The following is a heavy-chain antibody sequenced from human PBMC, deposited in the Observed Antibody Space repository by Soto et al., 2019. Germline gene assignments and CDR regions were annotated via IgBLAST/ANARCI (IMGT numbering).Heavy chain of an antibody. V-gene: IGHV4-61*01. CDR2: VYHTGRT. CDR3: ARDFAYFDS. Sequence: SETLSLTCTVSGGSFKSGSYSWSWIRQPPGKGLEWIGYVYHTGRTSYNPSLKSRASISMDTSKNQSSLNLDSVTAADTAVYFCARDFAYFDSWGQGTLVTVSS. J-gene: IGHJ4*02. D-gene: IGHD3-3*01. CDR1: GGSFKSGSYS.